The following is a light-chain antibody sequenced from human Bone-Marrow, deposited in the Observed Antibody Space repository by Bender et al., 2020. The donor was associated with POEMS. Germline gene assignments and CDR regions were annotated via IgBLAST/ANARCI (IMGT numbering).Light chain of an antibody. Sequence: SEVTQPPSVSVSPGQTASITCSGEDLCEKYVSWYHQKPGQSPVLVIYQDTKRPSGIPERFSGSNSGNTATLTISGTQAMDEADYYCQAWDTYSVIFGGGTKLTVL. J-gene: IGLJ2*01. CDR2: QDT. CDR1: DLCEKY. V-gene: IGLV3-1*01. CDR3: QAWDTYSVI.